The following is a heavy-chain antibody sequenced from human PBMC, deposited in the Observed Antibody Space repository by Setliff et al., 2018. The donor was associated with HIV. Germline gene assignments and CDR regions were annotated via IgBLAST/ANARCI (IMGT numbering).Heavy chain of an antibody. Sequence: HPGGSLRLSCAASGFTFSSHAMSWVRQAPGKGLEWVSVISSSAGATHCADSVKGRFTISRDNSRSTLYLQMSSLRAEDTAVYYCARDYLHVFDIWGQGTMVTVSS. CDR3: ARDYLHVFDI. V-gene: IGHV3-23*01. J-gene: IGHJ3*02. CDR2: ISSSAGAT. CDR1: GFTFSSHA.